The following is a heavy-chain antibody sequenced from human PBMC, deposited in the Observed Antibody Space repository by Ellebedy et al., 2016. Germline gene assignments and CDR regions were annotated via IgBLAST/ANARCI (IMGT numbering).Heavy chain of an antibody. CDR2: IHGSGST. J-gene: IGHJ4*02. D-gene: IGHD6-19*01. V-gene: IGHV3-53*01. CDR1: GLIVSGNF. Sequence: GGSLRLSCAASGLIVSGNFMSWVRQAPGKRLEWVSAIHGSGSTYYADSVKGRFPISLSNSKNTLFLQMNSRRAEDTAVYYCARVSVAGRGDTDLDYWGQGTLVTVSS. CDR3: ARVSVAGRGDTDLDY.